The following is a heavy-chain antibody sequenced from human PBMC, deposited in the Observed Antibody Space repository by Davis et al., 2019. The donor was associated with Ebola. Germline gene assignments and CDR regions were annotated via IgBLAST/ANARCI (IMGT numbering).Heavy chain of an antibody. CDR3: AGGDKGYYYYYMDV. CDR1: GYTFTSYG. V-gene: IGHV1-69*13. CDR2: IIPIFGTA. D-gene: IGHD4-17*01. J-gene: IGHJ6*03. Sequence: SVKVSCKASGYTFTSYGISWVRQAPGQGLEWMGGIIPIFGTANYAQKFQGRVTITADESTSTAYMELSSLRSEDTAVYYCAGGDKGYYYYYMDVWGKGTTVTVSS.